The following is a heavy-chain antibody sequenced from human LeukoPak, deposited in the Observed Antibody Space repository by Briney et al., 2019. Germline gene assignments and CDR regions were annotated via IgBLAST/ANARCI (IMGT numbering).Heavy chain of an antibody. CDR1: GFTFDDYA. J-gene: IGHJ4*02. V-gene: IGHV3-11*04. Sequence: PGGSLRLSCAASGFTFDDYAMHWIRQAPGKGLEWVSYISSSGSTIYYADSVKGRFTISRDNAKNSLYLQMNSLRAEDTAVYYCAKDHDALVPAAQFDYWGQGTLVTVSS. D-gene: IGHD2-2*01. CDR3: AKDHDALVPAAQFDY. CDR2: ISSSGSTI.